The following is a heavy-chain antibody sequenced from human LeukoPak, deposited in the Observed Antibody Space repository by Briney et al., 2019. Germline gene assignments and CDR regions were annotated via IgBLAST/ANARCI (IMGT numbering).Heavy chain of an antibody. V-gene: IGHV3-21*01. J-gene: IGHJ4*02. Sequence: GGSLRLSCAASGFTFSSYAMNWIRQAPGKGLEWVSSISSSGAYIYYADLVEGRFTISRDNGKNSLYLQMDSLRADDTAVYYCARGVGNYRYYFDFWGQGTLVTVSS. CDR2: ISSSGAYI. CDR1: GFTFSSYA. CDR3: ARGVGNYRYYFDF. D-gene: IGHD3-22*01.